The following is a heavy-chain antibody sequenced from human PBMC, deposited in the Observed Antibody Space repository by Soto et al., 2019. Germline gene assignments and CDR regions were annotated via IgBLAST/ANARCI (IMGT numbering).Heavy chain of an antibody. CDR2: INPSGGST. CDR1: GYTFTSYY. J-gene: IGHJ6*02. D-gene: IGHD2-15*01. V-gene: IGHV1-46*01. Sequence: ASVKVSCKASGYTFTSYYMHWVRQAPGQGLEWMGIINPSGGSTSYAQKFQGRVTMTRDTSTSTVYMELSSLRSEDTAVYYCARVYCSGGSCLLRGGRYYYYYGMDVWGQGTTVTVSS. CDR3: ARVYCSGGSCLLRGGRYYYYYGMDV.